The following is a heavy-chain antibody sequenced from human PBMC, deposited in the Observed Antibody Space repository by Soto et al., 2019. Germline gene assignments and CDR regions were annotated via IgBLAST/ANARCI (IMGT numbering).Heavy chain of an antibody. CDR2: ISYDGSNK. CDR3: AGVPVRFTIILYHDY. Sequence: GGSLRLSCAASGFTFSSYAMHWVRQAPGKGLEWVALISYDGSNKYYADSVKGRFTISRDNSNTLYLQMNSQRAEDTAVYYWAGVPVRFTIILYHDYWGQGTLFTVSS. CDR1: GFTFSSYA. J-gene: IGHJ4*02. V-gene: IGHV3-30-3*01. D-gene: IGHD3-22*01.